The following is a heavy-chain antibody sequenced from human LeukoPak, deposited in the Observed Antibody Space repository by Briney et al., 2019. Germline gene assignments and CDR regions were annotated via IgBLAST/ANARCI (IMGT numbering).Heavy chain of an antibody. D-gene: IGHD2-8*01. CDR2: IAQDGSER. J-gene: IGHJ4*02. CDR3: ARVGKWLPDY. CDR1: GFTFSSYW. V-gene: IGHV3-7*01. Sequence: GGSLRLSCAASGFTFSSYWMSWVRQAPGKGLEWVANIAQDGSERYYVDSVKGRFTISRDNAKNSLYLQMDSLRAVDTAVYYCARVGKWLPDYWGQGTLVTVSS.